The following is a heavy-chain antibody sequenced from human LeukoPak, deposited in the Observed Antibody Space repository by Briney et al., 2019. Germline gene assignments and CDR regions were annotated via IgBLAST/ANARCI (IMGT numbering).Heavy chain of an antibody. J-gene: IGHJ4*02. V-gene: IGHV3-23*01. CDR1: EFTFSNYA. Sequence: SGGSLRLSCAACEFTFSNYAMNWVRQAPGKRPEWVSGISSGGGSIYYADSVKGRFTISRDNSKNTLYLQMNSMGAEDTAVYYCASSPLAARPKLDYWGQGTLVTVSS. D-gene: IGHD6-6*01. CDR3: ASSPLAARPKLDY. CDR2: ISSGGGSI.